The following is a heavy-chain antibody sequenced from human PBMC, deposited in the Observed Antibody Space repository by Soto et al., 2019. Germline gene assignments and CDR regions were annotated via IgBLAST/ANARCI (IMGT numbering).Heavy chain of an antibody. Sequence: QVQLVESGGGVVQPGRSLRLSCAASGFTFSSYAMHWVRQAPGKGLEWVAVISYDGSNKYYADSVKGRFTISRDNSENTLYLQMNSLRAEDTAVYYCAREKMTTVTTNTYYFDYWGQGTLVTVSS. D-gene: IGHD4-17*01. CDR1: GFTFSSYA. J-gene: IGHJ4*02. CDR3: AREKMTTVTTNTYYFDY. CDR2: ISYDGSNK. V-gene: IGHV3-30-3*01.